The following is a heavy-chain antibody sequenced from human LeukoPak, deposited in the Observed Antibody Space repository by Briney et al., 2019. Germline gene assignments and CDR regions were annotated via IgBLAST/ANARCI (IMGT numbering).Heavy chain of an antibody. Sequence: GGSLRLSCAASGFTFSKYAMSWVRQAPGKGLEWVSGIGGSDSGTYYADTVKGRFTISRDNSKNTLYLQMNGLRAEDTAVYYCAKDYLDYYHYYGMDVWGQGTTVTVSS. V-gene: IGHV3-23*01. D-gene: IGHD3-10*01. CDR1: GFTFSKYA. J-gene: IGHJ6*02. CDR2: IGGSDSGT. CDR3: AKDYLDYYHYYGMDV.